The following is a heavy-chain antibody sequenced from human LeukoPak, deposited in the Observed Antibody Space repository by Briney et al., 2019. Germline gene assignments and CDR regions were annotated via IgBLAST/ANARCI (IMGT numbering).Heavy chain of an antibody. CDR2: IQTSGST. D-gene: IGHD1-14*01. V-gene: IGHV4-61*02. J-gene: IGHJ4*02. Sequence: PSQTLSLTCTVAGGSISSGGYYWDWIRQPAGKGLEWIGRIQTSGSTNYNPSLNSRFTISVDTSKNQFSLKLSSVTAADTAVYYCARLGIGHNILDDYWGQGTLVTVSS. CDR1: GGSISSGGYY. CDR3: ARLGIGHNILDDY.